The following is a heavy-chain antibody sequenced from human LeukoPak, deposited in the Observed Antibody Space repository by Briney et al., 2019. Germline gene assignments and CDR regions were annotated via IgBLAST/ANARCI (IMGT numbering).Heavy chain of an antibody. CDR3: ARDRYNSFLDF. Sequence: GGSLRLSCAASGFTFSDYYMSWMRQAPGKGLEWVSYTSPSSRSTNYADSVKGRFTISRDNAKKSLYLQMNSLRAEDTAVYYCARDRYNSFLDFWGRGALVAVSS. J-gene: IGHJ4*02. D-gene: IGHD1-14*01. CDR2: TSPSSRST. V-gene: IGHV3-11*05. CDR1: GFTFSDYY.